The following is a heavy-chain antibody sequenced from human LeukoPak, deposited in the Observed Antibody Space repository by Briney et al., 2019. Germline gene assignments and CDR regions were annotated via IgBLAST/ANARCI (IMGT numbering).Heavy chain of an antibody. CDR3: ARVGEWLFDIDV. V-gene: IGHV4-4*07. CDR1: GDPISDYC. CDR2: IYGNGST. Sequence: SETLSLTCTVSGDPISDYCWTWIRQPAGKGLEWIGRIYGNGSTNYNPSLKSRAATSIDTSKMQFSLKLRSATAADTAVYYCARVGEWLFDIDVWGKGTTVTVSS. D-gene: IGHD3-16*01. J-gene: IGHJ6*03.